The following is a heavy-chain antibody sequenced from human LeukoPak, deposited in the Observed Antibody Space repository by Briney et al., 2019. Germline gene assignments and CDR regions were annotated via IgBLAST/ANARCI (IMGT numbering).Heavy chain of an antibody. CDR3: ARGNDLGRLYFDY. CDR2: MNPNSGDT. Sequence: ASVKVSCKASGYTFTGYYMHWVRQATGQGLEWMGWMNPNSGDTNFAQKFQGRVTMTRDTSISTAFMEVSRLRSDDTAVYYCARGNDLGRLYFDYWGQGILVTVSS. J-gene: IGHJ4*02. V-gene: IGHV1-2*02. CDR1: GYTFTGYY. D-gene: IGHD1-1*01.